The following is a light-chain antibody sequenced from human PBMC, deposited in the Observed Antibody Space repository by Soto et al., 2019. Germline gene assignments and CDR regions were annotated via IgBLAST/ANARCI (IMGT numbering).Light chain of an antibody. CDR1: QSISSY. CDR2: DAS. J-gene: IGKJ1*01. V-gene: IGKV1-39*01. CDR3: QQYNTYPWT. Sequence: DIQMTQSPSSLSASVGDRVTITCRASQSISSYLNWYQQKPGKAPKLLLYDASTLQSGVPSRFSGSGSGTDFTLTISRLHPDDFATYYCQQYNTYPWTFGQGTKVDIK.